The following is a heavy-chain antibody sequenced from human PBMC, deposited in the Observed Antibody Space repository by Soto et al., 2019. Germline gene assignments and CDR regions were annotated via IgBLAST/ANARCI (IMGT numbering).Heavy chain of an antibody. V-gene: IGHV3-30*18. CDR3: AKVSSDQGYYYFAMDV. CDR2: ISHGGNEK. J-gene: IGHJ6*02. D-gene: IGHD2-2*01. CDR1: GFIFSGYA. Sequence: QVQLLESGGGVVQPGRSLRLSCAASGFIFSGYALPWVGQAQGKGLEWVAVISHGGNEKYYADSVEGRFTISRDNSKNMVYLQMNGLRPEDTAVYYCAKVSSDQGYYYFAMDVWGQGTTVTVSS.